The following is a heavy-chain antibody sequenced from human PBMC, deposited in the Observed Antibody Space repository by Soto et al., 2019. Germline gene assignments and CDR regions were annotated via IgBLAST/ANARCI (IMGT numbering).Heavy chain of an antibody. CDR3: ARVGGVVVPAAMPVFDY. CDR1: GGSFSGYY. V-gene: IGHV4-34*01. CDR2: INHSGST. D-gene: IGHD2-2*01. J-gene: IGHJ4*02. Sequence: QVQLQQWGAGLLKPSETLSLTCAVYGGSFSGYYWSWIRQPPGKGLEWIGEINHSGSTNYNPSHKSRVTVSVETSMYQFSLKLSSVTAANTAVYYCARVGGVVVPAAMPVFDYWGQGTLVTVSS.